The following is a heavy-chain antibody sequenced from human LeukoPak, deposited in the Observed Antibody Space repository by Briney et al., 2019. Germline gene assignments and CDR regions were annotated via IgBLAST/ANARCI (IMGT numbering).Heavy chain of an antibody. CDR2: IKSKTDGGTT. CDR1: GFTFSNAW. CDR3: TTGLWFGELFGLGY. V-gene: IGHV3-15*01. Sequence: PGGSLRLSCAASGFTFSNAWMSWVRQAPGKGLEWVGRIKSKTDGGTTDYAAPVKGRFTISRDDSKNTLYLQMNSLKTDDTAVYYCTTGLWFGELFGLGYWGQGTLVTVSS. J-gene: IGHJ4*02. D-gene: IGHD3-10*01.